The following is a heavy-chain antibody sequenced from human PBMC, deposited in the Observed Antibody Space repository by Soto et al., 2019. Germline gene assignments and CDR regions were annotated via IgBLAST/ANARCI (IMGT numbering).Heavy chain of an antibody. CDR2: ISYTGTT. CDR1: GDSVSSGRYS. D-gene: IGHD1-1*01. V-gene: IGHV4-39*01. J-gene: IGHJ4*02. CDR3: ERQFECTTGTHCQFDF. Sequence: PTETLSLTCPVSGDSVSSGRYSWAWIRQPPGKGLERMGSISYTGTTYDNASLKSRATTSVDTSKNQFSLRPSSVTAADTAVYYCERQFECTTGTHCQFDFWGLVNLVPVSS.